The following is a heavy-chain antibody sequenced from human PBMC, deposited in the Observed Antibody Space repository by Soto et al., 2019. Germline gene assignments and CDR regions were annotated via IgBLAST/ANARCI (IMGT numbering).Heavy chain of an antibody. CDR3: ARDGRVTYYDSSGYLDY. D-gene: IGHD3-22*01. J-gene: IGHJ4*02. CDR2: INPSGGST. CDR1: GYTFTSYY. Sequence: ASVKVSCKASGYTFTSYYMHWVRQAPGQGLEWMGIINPSGGSTSYAQKFQGRVTMTRDTSTSTVYMELSSLRSEDTAVYYCARDGRVTYYDSSGYLDYWGQGTLVTGSS. V-gene: IGHV1-46*01.